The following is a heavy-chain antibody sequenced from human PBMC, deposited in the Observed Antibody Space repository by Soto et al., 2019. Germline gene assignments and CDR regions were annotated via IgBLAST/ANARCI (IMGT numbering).Heavy chain of an antibody. J-gene: IGHJ6*03. V-gene: IGHV1-3*01. CDR3: AGNEKYCSGGSCYSEYYYYMNV. Sequence: ASVKVSCKASGYTFTSYAMHWVRQAPGQRLEWMGRIIASHGITNYAQKFQGRVTITTDKSTSTAYMELSSLRSEDTAVYYCAGNEKYCSGGSCYSEYYYYMNVWGKGTTVTVSS. CDR2: IIASHGIT. CDR1: GYTFTSYA. D-gene: IGHD2-15*01.